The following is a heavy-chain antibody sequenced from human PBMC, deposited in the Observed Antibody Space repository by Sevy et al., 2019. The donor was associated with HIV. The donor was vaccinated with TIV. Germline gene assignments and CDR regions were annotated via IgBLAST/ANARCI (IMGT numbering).Heavy chain of an antibody. V-gene: IGHV3-30*18. CDR3: AKDFRYSGSYYLDY. D-gene: IGHD1-26*01. CDR1: GFTFSSYG. CDR2: ISYDGSNK. Sequence: GGSLRLSCAASGFTFSSYGMHWVRQAPGKGLEWVAVISYDGSNKYYADPVKGRFTISRDNSKNTLYLQMNSLRAEDTAVYYCAKDFRYSGSYYLDYWGQGTLVTVSS. J-gene: IGHJ4*02.